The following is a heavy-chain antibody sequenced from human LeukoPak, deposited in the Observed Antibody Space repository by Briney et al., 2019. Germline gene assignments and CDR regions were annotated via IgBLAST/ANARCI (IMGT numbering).Heavy chain of an antibody. V-gene: IGHV5-51*03. D-gene: IGHD4-17*01. CDR2: INPGDSGT. J-gene: IGHJ4*02. Sequence: KPGESLKIYCQVSGYRFTNYWIAWVRQMPGRGLEWMGIINPGDSGTKYSPPFQGQVIISVDKSISTAHLQWSSLKASDTAMYYCARLHGNYALDYWGQGTLVTVSS. CDR1: GYRFTNYW. CDR3: ARLHGNYALDY.